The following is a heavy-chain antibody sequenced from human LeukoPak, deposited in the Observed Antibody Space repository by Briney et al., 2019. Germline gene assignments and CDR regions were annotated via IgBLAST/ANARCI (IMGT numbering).Heavy chain of an antibody. CDR3: ASRIQYYYGSGSRGVYYFDY. V-gene: IGHV3-7*01. Sequence: GGSLRLSCAASGFTFSSYWMSWVRQAPGKGLEWVANIKQDGSEKYYVDSVKGRFTISRDNAKNSLYLQVNSLRAEDTAVYYCASRIQYYYGSGSRGVYYFDYWGQGTLVTVSS. CDR2: IKQDGSEK. D-gene: IGHD3-10*01. CDR1: GFTFSSYW. J-gene: IGHJ4*02.